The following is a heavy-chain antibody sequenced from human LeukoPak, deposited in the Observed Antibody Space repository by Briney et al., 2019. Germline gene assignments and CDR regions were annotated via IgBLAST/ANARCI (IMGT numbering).Heavy chain of an antibody. CDR1: GFTFSSYA. Sequence: PGGSLRLSCAASGFTFSSYAMHWVRQAPGKGVEGVAVISYDGSNKYYADSVKGRFTISRDNSKNTLYLQMNSLRAEDTAVYYCARVQGYCSSTSCTGLDYWGQGTLVTVSS. CDR2: ISYDGSNK. V-gene: IGHV3-30*04. CDR3: ARVQGYCSSTSCTGLDY. J-gene: IGHJ4*02. D-gene: IGHD2-2*01.